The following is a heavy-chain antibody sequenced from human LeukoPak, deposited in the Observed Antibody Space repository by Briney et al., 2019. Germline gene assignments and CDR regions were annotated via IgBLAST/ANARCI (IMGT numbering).Heavy chain of an antibody. V-gene: IGHV3-13*01. CDR2: IGTAGDT. Sequence: GGSLRLSCAASEFTFINYDIHWVRQAKGKGLEWVSAIGTAGDTYYSGSVKGRFAISRENAKNSVYLQMNSLRAGDSAMYYCARYRYGDGLYSWGQGTLVTVSS. CDR1: EFTFINYD. D-gene: IGHD4-17*01. CDR3: ARYRYGDGLYS. J-gene: IGHJ4*02.